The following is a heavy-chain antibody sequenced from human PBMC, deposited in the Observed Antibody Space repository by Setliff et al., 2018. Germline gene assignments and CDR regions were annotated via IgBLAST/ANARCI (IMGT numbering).Heavy chain of an antibody. CDR3: ASDGQGNYNFWSGSYYYYGMDV. J-gene: IGHJ6*02. Sequence: ASVKVSCKASGYTFTGYYMHWVRQAPGQGLEWMGWISAYNGNTNYAQKLQGRVTMTTDTSRSTAYMELRSLRSDDTAVYYCASDGQGNYNFWSGSYYYYGMDVWGQGTTVTVSS. CDR2: ISAYNGNT. D-gene: IGHD3-3*01. V-gene: IGHV1-18*04. CDR1: GYTFTGYY.